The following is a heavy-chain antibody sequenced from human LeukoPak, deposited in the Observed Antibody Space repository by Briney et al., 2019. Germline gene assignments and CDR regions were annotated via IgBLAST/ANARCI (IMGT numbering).Heavy chain of an antibody. CDR1: GGTFSSYA. CDR2: IIPIFGTA. V-gene: IGHV1-69*13. J-gene: IGHJ4*02. D-gene: IGHD3-22*01. CDR3: ARDRGDTYYYDSSGYPI. Sequence: ASVKVSCKASGGTFSSYAISWVRQAPGQGLEWMGGIIPIFGTANYAQKFQGRVTITADESTSTAYMELSSLRSEDTAMYYCARDRGDTYYYDSSGYPIWGQGTLVTVSS.